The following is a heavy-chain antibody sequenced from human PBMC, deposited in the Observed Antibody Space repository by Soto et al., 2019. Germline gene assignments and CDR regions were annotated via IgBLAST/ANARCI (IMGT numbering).Heavy chain of an antibody. V-gene: IGHV3-30-3*01. CDR3: GRDPGGTDFAEWTYYFDS. CDR1: GFTFSSYA. CDR2: ISYDGSNK. D-gene: IGHD3-3*01. J-gene: IGHJ4*02. Sequence: QVQLVESGGGVVQPGRSLRLSCAASGFTFSSYAMHWVRQAPGKGLEWVAVISYDGSNKYYADSVKGRFTISRDNSKNTLYLEMNRLRAADTAVYYCGRDPGGTDFAEWTYYFDSWGQGSLVTVSS.